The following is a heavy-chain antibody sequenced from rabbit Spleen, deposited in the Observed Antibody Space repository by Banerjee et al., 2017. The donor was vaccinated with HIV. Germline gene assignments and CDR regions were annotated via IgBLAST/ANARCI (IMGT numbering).Heavy chain of an antibody. CDR2: IDLVFGST. Sequence: EESGGDLVKPGASLTLTCKASGFDFSSYGVSWVRQAPGKGLEWIGYIDLVFGSTYYANWVNGRFTISSHNAQNTLYLQLNSLSVADTATYFCVRGASSSGYYSLWGPGTLVT. D-gene: IGHD1-1*01. CDR1: GFDFSSYG. CDR3: VRGASSSGYYSL. J-gene: IGHJ4*01. V-gene: IGHV1S47*01.